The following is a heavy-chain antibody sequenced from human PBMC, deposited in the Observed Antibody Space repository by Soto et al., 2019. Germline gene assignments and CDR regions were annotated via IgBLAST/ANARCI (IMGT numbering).Heavy chain of an antibody. CDR2: ISGSSSTI. CDR3: ARDRCSSTSCYNFDY. D-gene: IGHD2-2*02. V-gene: IGHV3-48*01. J-gene: IGHJ4*02. CDR1: GFTFDDHG. Sequence: GGSLRLSCAASGFTFDDHGMNWVRQAPGKGLEWVSFISGSSSTIYYADSVKGRFTISRDNAKNSPYLQMNSLRAEDTAVYYCARDRCSSTSCYNFDYWGQGTLVTVSS.